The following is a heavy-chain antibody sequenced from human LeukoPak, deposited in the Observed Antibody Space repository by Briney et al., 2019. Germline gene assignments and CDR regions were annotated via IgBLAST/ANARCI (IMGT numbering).Heavy chain of an antibody. CDR2: ISAYNGNT. CDR3: ARDPVYTPLLWFGESPPYYFDY. J-gene: IGHJ4*02. D-gene: IGHD3-10*01. V-gene: IGHV1-18*01. CDR1: GYTFTSYG. Sequence: ASVKVSCKASGYTFTSYGISWVRQAPGQGLEWMGWISAYNGNTNYAQKLQGRVTMTTDTSTSTAYMELRSLRSDDTAVYYCARDPVYTPLLWFGESPPYYFDYWGQGTLVTVSS.